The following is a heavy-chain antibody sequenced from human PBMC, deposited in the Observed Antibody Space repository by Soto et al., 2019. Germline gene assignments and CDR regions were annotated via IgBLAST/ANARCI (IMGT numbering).Heavy chain of an antibody. V-gene: IGHV4-30-2*01. Sequence: PSGTLSLTCAFSGAPVTWGDYSWNWIRQPPGKGLEWIGYIFHGGSTYYNPSLRSRVTISVDRSRTQFSLKMSSVTAADTAVYYCARGRVVVPAAVMFNCLDPWGQGALVTVSS. J-gene: IGHJ5*02. D-gene: IGHD2-2*01. CDR2: IFHGGST. CDR1: GAPVTWGDYS. CDR3: ARGRVVVPAAVMFNCLDP.